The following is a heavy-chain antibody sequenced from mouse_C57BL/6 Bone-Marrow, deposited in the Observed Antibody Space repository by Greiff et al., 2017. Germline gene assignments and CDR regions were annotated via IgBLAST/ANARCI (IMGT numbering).Heavy chain of an antibody. CDR1: GFNIKDDY. CDR2: IDPGNGDT. Sequence: VQLQQSGAELVRPGASVKLSCTASGFNIKDDYMHWVKQRPEQGLEWIGWIDPGNGDTEYASKFQGKATITADTSSNTAYLQLSSMTSEDTAVYYCTLANWDDYWGKGTTLTVAS. V-gene: IGHV14-4*01. CDR3: TLANWDDY. D-gene: IGHD4-1*01. J-gene: IGHJ2*01.